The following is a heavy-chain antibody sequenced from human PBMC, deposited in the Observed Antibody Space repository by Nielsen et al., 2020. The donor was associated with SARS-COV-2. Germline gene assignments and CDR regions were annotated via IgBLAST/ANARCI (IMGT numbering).Heavy chain of an antibody. V-gene: IGHV1-3*01. D-gene: IGHD1-26*01. CDR2: INAGNGNT. CDR1: GYTFTSYA. CDR3: ARAQTHSGSYYFSY. Sequence: ASVKVSCKASGYTFTSYAMHWVRQAPGQRLEWMGWINAGNGNTKYSQKFQGRVTITRDTSASTAYMELSSLRSEDTAVYYCARAQTHSGSYYFSYWGQGTLVTVSS. J-gene: IGHJ4*02.